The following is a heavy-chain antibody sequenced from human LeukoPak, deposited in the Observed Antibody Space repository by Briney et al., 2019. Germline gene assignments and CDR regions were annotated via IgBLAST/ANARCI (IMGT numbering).Heavy chain of an antibody. CDR2: IKSKTDGETT. CDR1: GFTFTNAW. D-gene: IGHD2-2*01. CDR3: TIGHENTHCSSLICHLDYYHYYGMDV. Sequence: GGSLRLSCAASGFTFTNAWMSWVRQAPGKGPEWVGRIKSKTDGETTEYATRVKGRFTISRDDSKNTLYLQMNSLKTEDTAVYFCTIGHENTHCSSLICHLDYYHYYGMDVWGQGTTVTVSS. J-gene: IGHJ6*02. V-gene: IGHV3-15*01.